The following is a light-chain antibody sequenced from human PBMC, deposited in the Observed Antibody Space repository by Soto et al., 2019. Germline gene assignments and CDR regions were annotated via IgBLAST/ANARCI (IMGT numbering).Light chain of an antibody. V-gene: IGKV1-5*01. Sequence: DIQMTQSPSTLSASVGDSVTITCRASQSISSWLAWYQQKPGKAPKLLIYDASSLESGVPSRFSGSGSGTEFTLTISSLQPDDFATYYCQQYNSYSWTFGKGTKVDIK. J-gene: IGKJ1*01. CDR2: DAS. CDR1: QSISSW. CDR3: QQYNSYSWT.